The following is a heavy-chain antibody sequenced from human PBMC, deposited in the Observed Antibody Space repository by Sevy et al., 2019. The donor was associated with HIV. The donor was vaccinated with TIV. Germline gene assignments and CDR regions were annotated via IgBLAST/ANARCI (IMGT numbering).Heavy chain of an antibody. CDR3: AIGSVSLVIAKDAFHI. Sequence: GGSLRLSCAASGFTVSSNYMIWVRQAPGKGLEWVSLIYSEGTKNYADSVKGRFTISRDNSKNTLYLQTNSLRAEDTAVYYCAIGSVSLVIAKDAFHIWGQGTMVTVSS. CDR1: GFTVSSNY. V-gene: IGHV3-53*01. J-gene: IGHJ3*02. D-gene: IGHD2-21*01. CDR2: IYSEGTK.